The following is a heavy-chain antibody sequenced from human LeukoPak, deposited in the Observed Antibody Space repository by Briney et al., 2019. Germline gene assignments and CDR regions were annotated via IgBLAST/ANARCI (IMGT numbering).Heavy chain of an antibody. J-gene: IGHJ3*02. CDR2: INSDGSST. V-gene: IGHV3-74*01. D-gene: IGHD1-1*01. CDR1: GFTFSSYW. CDR3: ARLWYNWNDEAFDI. Sequence: GGSLRLSCAASGFTFSSYWMHWVRQAPGKGLVWVSRINSDGSSTSYADSVKGRFTISRDNAKNTLYLQMNSQRAEDTAVYYCARLWYNWNDEAFDIWGQGTMVTVSS.